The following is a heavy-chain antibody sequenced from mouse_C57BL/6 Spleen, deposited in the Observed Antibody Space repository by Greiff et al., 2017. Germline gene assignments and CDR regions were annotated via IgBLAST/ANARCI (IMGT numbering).Heavy chain of an antibody. CDR1: GYSFTGYF. J-gene: IGHJ1*03. CDR2: INPYNGDT. V-gene: IGHV1-20*01. D-gene: IGHD1-1*01. Sequence: EVQVVESGPELVKPGDSVKLSCKASGYSFTGYFMNWVMQSHGKSLEWIGRINPYNGDTFYNQKFKGQATLTVDKSSSTAHMKLRSLTYEDAAVYYCARRVITTVVDTGYFDVWGTGTTVTVSS. CDR3: ARRVITTVVDTGYFDV.